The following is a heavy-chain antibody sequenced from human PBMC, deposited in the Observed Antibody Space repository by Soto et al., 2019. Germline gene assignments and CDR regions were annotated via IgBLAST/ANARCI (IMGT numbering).Heavy chain of an antibody. CDR3: ARDVLYRHSSSDY. V-gene: IGHV3-7*03. CDR2: IKEGGSGK. D-gene: IGHD6-19*01. Sequence: PGGSLRLSCAASGFTFSRHWMSWVRQAPGKGLEWVASIKEGGSGKYYVDSVKGRFTISRDNAKNSLYLQMNSLRAEDTAVYYCARDVLYRHSSSDYWGQGTLVTVSS. CDR1: GFTFSRHW. J-gene: IGHJ4*02.